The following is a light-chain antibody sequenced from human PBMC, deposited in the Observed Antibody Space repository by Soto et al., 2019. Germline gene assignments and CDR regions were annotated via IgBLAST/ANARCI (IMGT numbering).Light chain of an antibody. CDR1: QSVSSS. CDR2: DAS. V-gene: IGKV3-11*01. Sequence: EVVLTQSPATLSLSPGERATLSCRASQSVSSSLAWYQQKPGQAPRLLIFDASTRATGIPARFSGSGSETDFTLTLSSREPEAFAVSYCQQRSVWPPSITFGQGTRLEIK. J-gene: IGKJ5*01. CDR3: QQRSVWPPSIT.